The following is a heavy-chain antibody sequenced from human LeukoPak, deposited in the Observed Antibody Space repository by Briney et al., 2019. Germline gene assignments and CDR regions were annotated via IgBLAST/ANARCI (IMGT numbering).Heavy chain of an antibody. J-gene: IGHJ3*02. CDR3: ARKGEYYDSSGYYFHAFDI. Sequence: GGSLRLSCAASGFTFSSYAMHWVRQAPGKGLEWVAVISYDGSNKYYADSVKGRFTISRDNSKNTLYLQMNSLRAEDTAVYYCARKGEYYDSSGYYFHAFDIWGQGTMVTVSS. CDR1: GFTFSSYA. V-gene: IGHV3-30-3*01. CDR2: ISYDGSNK. D-gene: IGHD3-22*01.